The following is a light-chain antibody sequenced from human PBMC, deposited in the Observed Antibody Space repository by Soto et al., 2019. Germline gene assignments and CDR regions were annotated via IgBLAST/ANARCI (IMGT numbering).Light chain of an antibody. CDR1: QTIYAW. J-gene: IGKJ1*01. CDR3: QQYHIDSGT. V-gene: IGKV1-5*03. CDR2: KXS. Sequence: IRMTKSPSTVSGSLGDRVTMSXRARQTIYAWFAWYQQGPGXTPNXXXYKXSTLARGGPSRLSGSGSGTEFPLPINSLQPDYFATYYCQQYHIDSGTFGQGTKVDIK.